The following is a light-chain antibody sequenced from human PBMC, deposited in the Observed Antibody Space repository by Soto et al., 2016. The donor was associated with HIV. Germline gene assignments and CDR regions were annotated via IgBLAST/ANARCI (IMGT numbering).Light chain of an antibody. J-gene: IGKJ4*01. CDR1: QSISSY. V-gene: IGKV1-39*01. Sequence: DIQMTQSPSSLSASVGDRVTITCRASQSISSYLNWYQQKPGKAPKLLIYAASSLQSGVPSRFSGSGSGTDFTLTISSLQPEDCATYYCQQFEKYPLTFGGGTKVEIK. CDR3: QQFEKYPLT. CDR2: AAS.